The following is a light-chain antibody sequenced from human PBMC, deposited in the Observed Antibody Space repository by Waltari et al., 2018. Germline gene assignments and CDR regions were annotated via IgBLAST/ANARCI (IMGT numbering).Light chain of an antibody. CDR2: KAS. Sequence: DIQMTKSPSTLSASVGDRVTITCRASQSISDWLAWYQQKPGKAPKLLSYKASTLESGVPSRFSGSGSATEFTLTISSLQPDDFATYYCQQYNSYWTFGQGTKVEIK. V-gene: IGKV1-5*03. CDR3: QQYNSYWT. J-gene: IGKJ1*01. CDR1: QSISDW.